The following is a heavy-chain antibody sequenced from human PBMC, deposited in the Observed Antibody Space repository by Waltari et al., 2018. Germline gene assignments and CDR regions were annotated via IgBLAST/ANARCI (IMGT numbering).Heavy chain of an antibody. CDR1: GAPISSYY. J-gene: IGHJ4*02. Sequence: QVQLQESGPGLVKPAATLSLTCNVSGAPISSYYWSWIRQPAGKGLEWIGRIYTSGSTNYNPSLKSRVTMSVDTSKNQFSLKLSSVTAADTAVYYCASAPTYSSGWFDYWGQGTLVTVSS. D-gene: IGHD6-19*01. CDR3: ASAPTYSSGWFDY. CDR2: IYTSGST. V-gene: IGHV4-4*07.